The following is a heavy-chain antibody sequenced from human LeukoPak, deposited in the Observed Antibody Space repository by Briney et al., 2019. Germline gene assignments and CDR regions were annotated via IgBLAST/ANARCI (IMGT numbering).Heavy chain of an antibody. D-gene: IGHD3-10*01. CDR3: SDLPTLGRDDY. CDR1: GFAFSTYG. J-gene: IGHJ4*02. CDR2: IQYDGSNK. V-gene: IGHV3-30*02. Sequence: QTGGSLRLSCAASGFAFSTYGMHWVRQAPGKGLEWVAFIQYDGSNKYYADSVKGRFTISRDNSKNTLYLQMNSLRAEDTAVYFCSDLPTLGRDDYWGQGTLVTVSS.